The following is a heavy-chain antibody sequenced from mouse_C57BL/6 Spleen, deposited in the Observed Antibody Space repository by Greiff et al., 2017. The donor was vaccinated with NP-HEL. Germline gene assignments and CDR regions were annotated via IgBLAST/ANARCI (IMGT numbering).Heavy chain of an antibody. CDR3: ARDSNLPFDY. Sequence: QVQLKQPGAELVRPGSSVKLSCKASGYTFTSYWMHWVKQRPIQGLEWIGNIDPSDSETHYNQKFKDKATLTVDKSSSTAYMQLSSLTSEDSAVYYCARDSNLPFDYWGQGTTLTVSS. V-gene: IGHV1-52*01. J-gene: IGHJ2*01. CDR2: IDPSDSET. D-gene: IGHD2-5*01. CDR1: GYTFTSYW.